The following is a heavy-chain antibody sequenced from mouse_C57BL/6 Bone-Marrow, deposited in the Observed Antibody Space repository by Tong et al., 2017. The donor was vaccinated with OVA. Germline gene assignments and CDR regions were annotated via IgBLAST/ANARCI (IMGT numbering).Heavy chain of an antibody. V-gene: IGHV1-19*01. Sequence: EVQLQESGPVLVKPGASVKMSCKASGYTFTDYYMNWVKQSHGKSLEWIGVINPYNGGTSYNQKFKGKATLTVDKSSSTAYMELNSLTSEDSAVYYCARWITTVVAPDYYAMDYWGQGTSVTVYS. CDR1: GYTFTDYY. D-gene: IGHD1-1*01. CDR3: ARWITTVVAPDYYAMDY. CDR2: INPYNGGT. J-gene: IGHJ4*01.